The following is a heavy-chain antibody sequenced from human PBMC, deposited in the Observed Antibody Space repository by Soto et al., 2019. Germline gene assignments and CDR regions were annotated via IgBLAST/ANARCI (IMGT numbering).Heavy chain of an antibody. CDR2: IYYSGNT. Sequence: QLQLQESGPGLVKPSETLFLTCTVSGGSISSSSYYWGWIRQPPGKVLEWIGSIYYSGNTYYTPSLKSRVTISVDTSKNQFSLKLSSVTAADTAVYYCAREGGRSCTGGSCPVDYWGQGTLVTVSS. D-gene: IGHD2-15*01. CDR3: AREGGRSCTGGSCPVDY. J-gene: IGHJ4*02. CDR1: GGSISSSSYY. V-gene: IGHV4-39*02.